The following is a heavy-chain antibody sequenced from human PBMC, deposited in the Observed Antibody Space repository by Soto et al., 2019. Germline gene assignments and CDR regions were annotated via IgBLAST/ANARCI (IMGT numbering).Heavy chain of an antibody. CDR3: ARYFVNDYGDPGWLDP. D-gene: IGHD4-17*01. CDR1: GYTFTSYG. Sequence: QVHLVQSGPEVKMPGASLKVSCKASGYTFTSYGITWVRQAPGQGLEWMGWINGYNGHTKYAEKYHDRVTMATDTSTSTASMELRSLGSDDTAFYYCARYFVNDYGDPGWLDPWGQGTLVTVSS. J-gene: IGHJ5*02. V-gene: IGHV1-18*01. CDR2: INGYNGHT.